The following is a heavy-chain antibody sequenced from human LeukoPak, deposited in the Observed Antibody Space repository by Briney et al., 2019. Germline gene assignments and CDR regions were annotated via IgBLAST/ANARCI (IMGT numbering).Heavy chain of an antibody. D-gene: IGHD7-27*01. J-gene: IGHJ4*02. V-gene: IGHV4-59*01. CDR2: IYYSGST. Sequence: KSSETLSLTCTVSGGSISSYYWSWIRQPPGKGLEWIGYIYYSGSTNYNPSLKSRVTISVDTSKNQFSLKLSSVTAADTAVYYCARLTGEKGYYWGQGTLVTVSS. CDR3: ARLTGEKGYY. CDR1: GGSISSYY.